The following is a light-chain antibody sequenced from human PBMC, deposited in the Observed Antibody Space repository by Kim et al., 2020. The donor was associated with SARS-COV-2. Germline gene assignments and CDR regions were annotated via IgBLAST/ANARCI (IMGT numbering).Light chain of an antibody. CDR2: GAA. Sequence: EIVMTQSPATLSVSPGERATLSRRASQSVGRHLAWYQKKPGQAPRLLIHGAATRATGIPDRFGGSGSGTEFTLTISSLQSEDVAVYYCQQYDVWPRPFGQGTKVDIK. J-gene: IGKJ1*01. CDR1: QSVGRH. V-gene: IGKV3-15*01. CDR3: QQYDVWPRP.